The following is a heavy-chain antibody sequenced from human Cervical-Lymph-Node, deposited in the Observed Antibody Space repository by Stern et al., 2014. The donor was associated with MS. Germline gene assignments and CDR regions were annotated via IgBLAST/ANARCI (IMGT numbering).Heavy chain of an antibody. V-gene: IGHV3-23*04. CDR1: GFTFSSYA. CDR2: INGGGDST. Sequence: EMQLVESGGGLVQPGGSLRLPCAASGFTFSSYAMSWVRQAPGKGLEGVSAINGGGDSTYYADSVKGRVTISRDNSKNTLYVQMNSLRTEDTAVYYCARGPILTGYDYWGQGTLVTVSS. J-gene: IGHJ4*02. D-gene: IGHD3-9*01. CDR3: ARGPILTGYDY.